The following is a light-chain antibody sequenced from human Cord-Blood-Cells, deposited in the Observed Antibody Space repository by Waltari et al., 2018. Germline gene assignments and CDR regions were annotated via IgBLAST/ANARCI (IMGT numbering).Light chain of an antibody. CDR3: QQYYSTPYT. CDR2: WAS. CDR1: KSVLYSSNNKNY. J-gene: IGKJ2*01. V-gene: IGKV4-1*01. Sequence: DIVMTQSPDSLAVSLGERVTINCKSRKSVLYSSNNKNYLAWYQQKPGQPPKLLIYWASTRESGVPDRFSGSGSGTDFTLTISSLQAEDVAVYYCQQYYSTPYTFGQGTKLEIK.